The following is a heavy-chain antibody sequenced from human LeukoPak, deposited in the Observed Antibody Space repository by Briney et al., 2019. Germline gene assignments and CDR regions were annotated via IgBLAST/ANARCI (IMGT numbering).Heavy chain of an antibody. CDR3: ARRYYYDSSHFDY. Sequence: ASVKVSCKASGYTFTSYDINWVRQATGQGLERMGWMNPNSGNTGYAQKFQGRVTMTRNTSISTAYMELSSLRSEDTAVYYCARRYYYDSSHFDYWGQGTLVTVSS. CDR2: MNPNSGNT. CDR1: GYTFTSYD. V-gene: IGHV1-8*01. J-gene: IGHJ4*02. D-gene: IGHD3-22*01.